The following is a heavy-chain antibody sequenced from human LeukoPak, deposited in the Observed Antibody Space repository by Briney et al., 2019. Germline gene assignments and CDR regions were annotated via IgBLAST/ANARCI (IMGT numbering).Heavy chain of an antibody. D-gene: IGHD3-16*02. CDR3: AKDSPRDDYVRGSYRYSRRGLDI. V-gene: IGHV1-18*01. CDR1: GYEFSSYG. J-gene: IGHJ3*02. CDR2: ISAYNRKT. Sequence: GASVKVSCKASGYEFSSYGISWVRQAPGQGLEWMGWISAYNRKTKYAEKFQGRLTMTTETSTSIAYMELRSLTSGDTAVYYCAKDSPRDDYVRGSYRYSRRGLDIWGQGTLATASS.